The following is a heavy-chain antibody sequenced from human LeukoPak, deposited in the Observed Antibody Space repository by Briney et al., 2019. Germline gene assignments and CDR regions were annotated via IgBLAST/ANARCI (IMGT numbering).Heavy chain of an antibody. CDR1: GFTFSSSA. CDR3: AKQLGYCSDGSCYFPY. CDR2: ISNNGGYT. Sequence: GGSLRLSCAASGFTFSSSAMSWVRQAPGKGLEWVSAISNNGGYTYYADSVQGRFTISRDNSKSTLCLQMNGLRAEDTAVYYCAKQLGYCSDGSCYFPYWGQGALVTVSS. V-gene: IGHV3-23*01. D-gene: IGHD2-15*01. J-gene: IGHJ4*02.